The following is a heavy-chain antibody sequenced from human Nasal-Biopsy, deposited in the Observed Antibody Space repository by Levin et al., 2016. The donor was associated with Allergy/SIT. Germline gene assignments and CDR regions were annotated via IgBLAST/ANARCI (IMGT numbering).Heavy chain of an antibody. Sequence: SETLSLTCTVSGGSISGYYWSWIRQPPGKGLELIGYIYYSGSTSYNPSLKSRVTISVDTSKNQFSLKLTSVTAADTAMYYCARNRHSWDNWGQGALVTVSS. CDR3: ARNRHSWDN. CDR2: IYYSGST. V-gene: IGHV4-59*01. D-gene: IGHD1-14*01. J-gene: IGHJ4*02. CDR1: GGSISGYY.